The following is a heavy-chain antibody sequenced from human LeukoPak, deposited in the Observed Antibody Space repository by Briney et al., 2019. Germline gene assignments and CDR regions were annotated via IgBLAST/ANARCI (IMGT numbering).Heavy chain of an antibody. V-gene: IGHV3-23*01. D-gene: IGHD2-21*02. CDR3: AKVTWVTAIFGTKDY. CDR1: GFTFSSYA. CDR2: ISGSGGTT. J-gene: IGHJ4*02. Sequence: GGSLRLSCAASGFTFSSYAMSWVRQAPGKGLEWVSAISGSGGTTYYADSVKGRFTISRDNSKNTLYLQMNSLRAEDTAVYYCAKVTWVTAIFGTKDYWGQGTLVTVSS.